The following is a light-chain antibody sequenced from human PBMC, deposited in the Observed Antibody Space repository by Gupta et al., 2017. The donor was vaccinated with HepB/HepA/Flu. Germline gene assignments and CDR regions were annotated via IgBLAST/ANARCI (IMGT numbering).Light chain of an antibody. Sequence: QSALTQPAYVSGSPGPSITISCTGTSSDVGSYNLVSWYQQHPGKAPNLMIYEVSKRPSGVSNRFSGSKSGNTASLTIAGLQAEDEADYYCCSYAGSSLGVFGGGTKLTVL. CDR1: SSDVGSYNL. CDR2: EVS. V-gene: IGLV2-23*02. J-gene: IGLJ2*01. CDR3: CSYAGSSLGV.